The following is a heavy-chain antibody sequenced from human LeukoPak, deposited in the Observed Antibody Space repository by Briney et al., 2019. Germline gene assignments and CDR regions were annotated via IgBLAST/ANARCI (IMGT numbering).Heavy chain of an antibody. CDR1: GGSISSGSYY. CDR2: INHSGST. J-gene: IGHJ4*02. Sequence: SETLSLTCTVSGGSISSGSYYWSWIRQPPGKGLEWIGEINHSGSTNYNPSLKSRVTISVDTSKNQFSLKLSSVTAADTAVYYCARHSGVTYWGQGTLVTVSS. D-gene: IGHD5-18*01. CDR3: ARHSGVTY. V-gene: IGHV4-39*01.